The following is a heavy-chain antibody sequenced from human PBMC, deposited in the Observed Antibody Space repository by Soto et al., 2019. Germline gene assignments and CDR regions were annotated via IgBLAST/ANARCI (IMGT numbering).Heavy chain of an antibody. D-gene: IGHD6-13*01. Sequence: GASVKVSCKASGGTFSSYAISWVRQAPGQGLEWMGGIIPIFGTANYAQKFQGRVTITADKSTSTAYMELSSLRSEDTAVYYCAREADWLEAAGTGSGIDVSGQGTTVTVYS. CDR2: IIPIFGTA. CDR3: AREADWLEAAGTGSGIDV. V-gene: IGHV1-69*06. J-gene: IGHJ6*02. CDR1: GGTFSSYA.